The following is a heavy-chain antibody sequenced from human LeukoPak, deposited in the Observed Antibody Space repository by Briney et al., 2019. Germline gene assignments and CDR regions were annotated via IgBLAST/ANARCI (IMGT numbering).Heavy chain of an antibody. CDR2: ISSGSSYI. CDR3: ASRGRGYDYGMDV. Sequence: GGSLRLSCAASGFTFSSYSMNWVRQAPGKGLEWVSSISSGSSYIYYADSLKGRFTISRDNAENSLYLQMNSLRAEDTAVYYCASRGRGYDYGMDVWGQGTTVTVSS. J-gene: IGHJ6*02. V-gene: IGHV3-21*01. CDR1: GFTFSSYS. D-gene: IGHD1-26*01.